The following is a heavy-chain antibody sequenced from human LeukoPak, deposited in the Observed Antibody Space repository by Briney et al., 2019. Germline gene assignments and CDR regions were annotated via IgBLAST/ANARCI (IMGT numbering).Heavy chain of an antibody. J-gene: IGHJ4*02. Sequence: GSLRLSCAVSGFTFSNYAMNWVRQAPGKGLEWVSGISGSGTNRNYADSVKGRFTISRDNSNNTLYLQMNSLRAEDTAAYYCAKSSYYDTSGSYREYYFDYWGQGALVTVSS. CDR3: AKSSYYDTSGSYREYYFDY. V-gene: IGHV3-23*01. CDR2: ISGSGTNR. D-gene: IGHD3-22*01. CDR1: GFTFSNYA.